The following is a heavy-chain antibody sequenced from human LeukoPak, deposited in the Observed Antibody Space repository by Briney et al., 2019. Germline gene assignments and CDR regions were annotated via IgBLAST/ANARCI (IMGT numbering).Heavy chain of an antibody. CDR3: AKATGNLGN. D-gene: IGHD1-1*01. CDR1: GFTVSNYA. CDR2: ISNSDDNT. V-gene: IGHV3-23*01. Sequence: GGSLRLSCAASGFTVSNYAMSWVRQAPGKGLEWVSTISNSDDNTYYAESVKGRFTISRDNSKNTLYLQMNSLTAEDMAIYYCAKATGNLGNWGQGTLVTVSS. J-gene: IGHJ4*02.